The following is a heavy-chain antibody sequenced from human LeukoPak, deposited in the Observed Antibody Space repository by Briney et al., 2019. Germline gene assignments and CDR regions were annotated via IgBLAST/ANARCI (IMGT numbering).Heavy chain of an antibody. CDR2: MNPNSGNT. D-gene: IGHD3-10*01. CDR3: ARGRGSRRYNWFDP. V-gene: IGHV1-8*01. CDR1: GYTFTSYD. Sequence: ASGKVSCKASGYTFTSYDINWVRQATGQGLEWMGWMNPNSGNTGYAQKFQGRVTMTRNTSISTAYMELSSLRSEDTAVYYCARGRGSRRYNWFDPWGQGTLVTVSS. J-gene: IGHJ5*02.